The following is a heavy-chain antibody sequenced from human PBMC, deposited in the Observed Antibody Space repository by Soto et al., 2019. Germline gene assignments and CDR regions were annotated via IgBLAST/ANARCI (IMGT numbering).Heavy chain of an antibody. CDR1: GASITSGDYN. D-gene: IGHD5-12*01. J-gene: IGHJ4*02. CDR2: IYYSGST. V-gene: IGHV4-31*03. CDR3: ARDQYSGFQFHY. Sequence: TLSLTCPVSGASITSGDYNWSWIRQHPGKGLEWIGYIYYSGSTYYNPSLKSRITISVDTSKNQFSLKLSSVTAADTAVYYCARDQYSGFQFHYWGQGTLVTVYS.